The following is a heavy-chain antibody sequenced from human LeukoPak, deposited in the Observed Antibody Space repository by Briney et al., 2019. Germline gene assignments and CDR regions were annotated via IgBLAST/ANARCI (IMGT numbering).Heavy chain of an antibody. CDR1: GFTFSDYA. CDR3: ARVRDSTAMVTVFHPSDY. J-gene: IGHJ4*02. CDR2: ISSSSSYI. V-gene: IGHV3-21*01. Sequence: PGRSLRLSCAASGFTFSDYAIHWVRQAPGKGLEWVSSISSSSSYIYYADSVKGRFTISRDNAKNSLYLQMNSLRAEDTAVYYCARVRDSTAMVTVFHPSDYWGQGTLVTVSS. D-gene: IGHD5-18*01.